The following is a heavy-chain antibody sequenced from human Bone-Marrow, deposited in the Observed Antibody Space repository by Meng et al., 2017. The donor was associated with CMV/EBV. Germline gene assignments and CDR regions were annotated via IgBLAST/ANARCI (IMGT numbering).Heavy chain of an antibody. V-gene: IGHV3-53*01. CDR3: AREIRGLARGYYYYGMDV. CDR1: GFTFDDYT. D-gene: IGHD3-16*01. Sequence: GGSLRLSCAASGFTFDDYTMHWVRQAPGKGLEWVSVIYSGGSTYYADSVKGRFTISRDNSKNSLYLQMNSLRAEDTAVYYCAREIRGLARGYYYYGMDVWGQGTTVTVSS. CDR2: IYSGGST. J-gene: IGHJ6*02.